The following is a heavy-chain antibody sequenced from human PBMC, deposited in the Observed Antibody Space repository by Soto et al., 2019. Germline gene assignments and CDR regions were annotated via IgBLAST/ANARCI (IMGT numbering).Heavy chain of an antibody. Sequence: PGGSLRLSCAASGFTFSSYGMHWVRQAPGKGLEWVAVISYDGSNKYYADSVKGRFTISRDNSKNTLYLQMNSLRAEDTAVYYCAKDLIDWGQGTLVTVSS. CDR3: AKDLID. CDR2: ISYDGSNK. J-gene: IGHJ4*02. D-gene: IGHD3-9*01. V-gene: IGHV3-30*18. CDR1: GFTFSSYG.